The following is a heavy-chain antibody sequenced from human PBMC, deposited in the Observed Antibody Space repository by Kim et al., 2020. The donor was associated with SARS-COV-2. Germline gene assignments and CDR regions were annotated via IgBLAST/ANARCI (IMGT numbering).Heavy chain of an antibody. CDR3: AAQKDVVIVPPSTDY. CDR1: DTSVTSGTYY. CDR2: IYYSGST. V-gene: IGHV4-61*01. D-gene: IGHD3-10*01. Sequence: SETLSLTCAVSDTSVTSGTYYWSWFRQPPGGGLEWIGYIYYSGSTNYNPSLKSRVTISLDTSKNLFSLKLTSVTAADTAVYYCAAQKDVVIVPPSTDYWGQGTLVTVSS. J-gene: IGHJ4*02.